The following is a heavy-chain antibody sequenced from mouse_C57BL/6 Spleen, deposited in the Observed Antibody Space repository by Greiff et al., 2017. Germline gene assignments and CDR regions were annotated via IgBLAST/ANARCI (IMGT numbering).Heavy chain of an antibody. CDR3: ASSYYDYEGAWFAY. D-gene: IGHD2-4*01. CDR1: GYSITSGYY. V-gene: IGHV3-6*01. J-gene: IGHJ3*01. Sequence: EVKLEESGPGLVKPSQSLSLTCSVTGYSITSGYYWNWIRQFPGNKLERMGYISYDGSNNYNPSLKNRISITRDTSKNQFFLKLNSVTTEDTATYYCASSYYDYEGAWFAYWGQGTLVTVSA. CDR2: ISYDGSN.